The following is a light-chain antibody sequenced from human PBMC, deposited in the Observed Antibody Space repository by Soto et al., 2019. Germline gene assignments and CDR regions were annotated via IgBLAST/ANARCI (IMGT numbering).Light chain of an antibody. CDR2: GAS. Sequence: EIVLTQSPGTLSLSPGERATLSCRASQSVSVRFLAWYQQKPGQAPRLLMYGASSRATGIPDRFSGTGSGTDFTLTISRLEPEDFAVYYCQQYGSSPYTFGLGTKVDIK. V-gene: IGKV3-20*01. J-gene: IGKJ2*01. CDR1: QSVSVRF. CDR3: QQYGSSPYT.